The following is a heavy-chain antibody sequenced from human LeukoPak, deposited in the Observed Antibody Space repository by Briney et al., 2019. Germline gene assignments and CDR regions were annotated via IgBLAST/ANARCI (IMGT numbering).Heavy chain of an antibody. CDR1: GFTFTTYG. CDR3: VRDGNILTGSKYNFDD. Sequence: PGGSLRLSCAASGFTFTTYGFHWVRQAPGKGLEWVAVIWYDGSKKYYADSVKGRFTISRDDSKNTLYLQMNSLRAEDTAVYYCVRDGNILTGSKYNFDDWGQGTLVTVSS. CDR2: IWYDGSKK. J-gene: IGHJ4*02. D-gene: IGHD3-9*01. V-gene: IGHV3-33*01.